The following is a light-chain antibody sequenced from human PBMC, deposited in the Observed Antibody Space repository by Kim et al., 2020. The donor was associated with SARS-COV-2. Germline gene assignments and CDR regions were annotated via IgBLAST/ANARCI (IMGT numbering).Light chain of an antibody. J-gene: IGKJ1*01. Sequence: DIQMTQSPSSLSASVGDRVTITCRSSQDISNFLAWYQQKPGKVPKLLIYDAYVLQSGVPSRFSGSGSGTDFTLTISGLQPEDVATYYCQRCYSVPWTFGQGTKLEI. V-gene: IGKV1-27*01. CDR1: QDISNF. CDR3: QRCYSVPWT. CDR2: DAY.